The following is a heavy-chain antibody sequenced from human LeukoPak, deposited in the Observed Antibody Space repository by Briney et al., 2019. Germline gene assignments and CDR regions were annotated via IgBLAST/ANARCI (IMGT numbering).Heavy chain of an antibody. V-gene: IGHV1-8*01. D-gene: IGHD3-22*01. J-gene: IGHJ4*02. CDR2: MNPNSGNT. CDR1: GYTFTSYD. Sequence: GASVKVSCKASGYTFTSYDINWVRQATGQGVEWMGWMNPNSGNTGYAQKFQGRVTMTKNTSISTAYMEMSGLRSEDTAVYYCARGPYDSSAYRFDCWGQGTLVTVSS. CDR3: ARGPYDSSAYRFDC.